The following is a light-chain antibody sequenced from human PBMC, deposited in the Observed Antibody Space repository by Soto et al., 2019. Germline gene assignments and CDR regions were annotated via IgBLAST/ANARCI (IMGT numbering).Light chain of an antibody. V-gene: IGLV1-47*01. CDR2: RNN. CDR3: AAWDDSLIYV. CDR1: SSNIGSNY. J-gene: IGLJ1*01. Sequence: QSVLTQPPSASGTPGQRVTIPCSGSSSNIGSNYVYWYQHLPGTAPKLLIYRNNQRPSGVPDRFSGSKSGTSASLAISGLRSDDEADYYCAAWDDSLIYVFGTGTKVTVL.